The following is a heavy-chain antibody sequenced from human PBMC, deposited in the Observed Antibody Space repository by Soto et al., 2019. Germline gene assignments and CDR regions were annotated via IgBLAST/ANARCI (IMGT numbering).Heavy chain of an antibody. D-gene: IGHD3-3*01. CDR1: GFTFSSYW. CDR2: INSDGSST. Sequence: EVQLVESGGGLFQPGGSLRLSCAASGFTFSSYWMHWVRQAPGKGLVWVSRINSDGSSTSYADSVKGRFTVSRDNAKNTLHLQINGLRAEDTAVYYCARTDFWSGYFHFDYWGQGTLVTVSS. CDR3: ARTDFWSGYFHFDY. V-gene: IGHV3-74*01. J-gene: IGHJ4*02.